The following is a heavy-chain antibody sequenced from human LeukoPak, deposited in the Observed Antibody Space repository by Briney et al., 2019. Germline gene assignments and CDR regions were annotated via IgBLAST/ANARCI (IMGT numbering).Heavy chain of an antibody. D-gene: IGHD1-26*01. CDR3: ARGIVGPTGGAFDI. Sequence: SETLSLTCAVYGGSFSGYYWSWIRQPPGKGLEWIGEINHSGSTNYNPSLKSRVTISVDTSKNQFSLKLSSVTAADTAVYYCARGIVGPTGGAFDIWGQGTMVTVSS. J-gene: IGHJ3*02. CDR1: GGSFSGYY. V-gene: IGHV4-34*01. CDR2: INHSGST.